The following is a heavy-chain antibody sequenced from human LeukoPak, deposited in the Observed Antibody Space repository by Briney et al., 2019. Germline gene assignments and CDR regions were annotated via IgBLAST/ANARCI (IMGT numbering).Heavy chain of an antibody. J-gene: IGHJ4*02. CDR3: ARGLGKNFDY. Sequence: GRSLRLSCAASGFTFSSYAMHWVRQAPGKGLEWVAVISYDGSNKYYADSVKGRFTISRDNFKNTLYLQMNSLRAEDTAVYYCARGLGKNFDYWGQGTLVTVSS. V-gene: IGHV3-30-3*01. CDR1: GFTFSSYA. D-gene: IGHD7-27*01. CDR2: ISYDGSNK.